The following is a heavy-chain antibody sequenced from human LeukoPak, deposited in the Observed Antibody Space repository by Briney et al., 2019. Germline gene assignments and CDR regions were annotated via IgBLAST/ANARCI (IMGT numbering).Heavy chain of an antibody. CDR2: IYPGDSDT. Sequence: PGESLKISCQGTGYSFTSHWIGWVRQMPGKGLEWMGIIYPGDSDTRCSPSFQGQVTISVDKSINTAYLQWSSLKASDTAMYYCARHDGYDWNDVGHWGQGTLVTVSS. CDR3: ARHDGYDWNDVGH. J-gene: IGHJ4*02. D-gene: IGHD1-20*01. CDR1: GYSFTSHW. V-gene: IGHV5-51*01.